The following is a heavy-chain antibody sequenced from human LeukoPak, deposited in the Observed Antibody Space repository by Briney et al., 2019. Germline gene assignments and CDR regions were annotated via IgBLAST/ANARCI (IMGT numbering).Heavy chain of an antibody. J-gene: IGHJ4*02. V-gene: IGHV3-11*03. CDR3: AAERGSYGVGTH. Sequence: PGGSLRLSCAASGFTFSDYYMSWIRQAPGKGLEWVSYISSSSSYTNYADSVKGRFTISRDNAKNSLYLQMNSLRAEDTAVYYCAAERGSYGVGTHWGQGTLVTVSS. CDR1: GFTFSDYY. CDR2: ISSSSSYT. D-gene: IGHD1-26*01.